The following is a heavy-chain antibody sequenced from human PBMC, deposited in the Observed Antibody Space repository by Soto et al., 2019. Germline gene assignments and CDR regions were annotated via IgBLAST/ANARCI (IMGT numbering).Heavy chain of an antibody. D-gene: IGHD3-10*01. CDR2: ISSSSGYI. CDR1: GFIFRSYT. Sequence: EVQLVESGGGLVKPGGSLRLSCAASGFIFRSYTMNWVRQAPGKGLEWVSSISSSSGYIFYADSVKGRFTISRDNAKNSLYLQMNSLRPEDTAVSYCAGPATAASDYYYYMDVWGKGTTVTVSS. V-gene: IGHV3-21*02. J-gene: IGHJ6*03. CDR3: AGPATAASDYYYYMDV.